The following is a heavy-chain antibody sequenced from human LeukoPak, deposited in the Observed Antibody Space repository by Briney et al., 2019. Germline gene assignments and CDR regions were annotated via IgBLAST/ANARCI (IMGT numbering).Heavy chain of an antibody. J-gene: IGHJ3*02. CDR2: IRYDGTAQ. Sequence: PGGSLRLSCAASGFTFSSYGMDWVRQAPGKGLEWVAFIRYDGTAQYYADSVKGRFTISRDNSKNTLYLQVNSVRAEDTAVYYCARGNSTGFDIWGQGTMVTVSS. V-gene: IGHV3-30*02. CDR1: GFTFSSYG. CDR3: ARGNSTGFDI. D-gene: IGHD1-7*01.